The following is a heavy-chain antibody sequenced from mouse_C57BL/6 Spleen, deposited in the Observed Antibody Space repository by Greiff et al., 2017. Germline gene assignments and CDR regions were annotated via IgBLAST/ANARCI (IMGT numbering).Heavy chain of an antibody. J-gene: IGHJ2*01. CDR2: IHPNSGST. D-gene: IGHD2-3*01. V-gene: IGHV1-64*01. CDR1: GYTFTSYW. CDR3: ARWLLQVYFDY. Sequence: QVQLQQPGAELVKPGASVKLSCKASGYTFTSYWMHWVKQRPGQGLEWIGMIHPNSGSTNYNEKFKSKATLTVDKSSSTAYMQLSSLTSEDSAVYYCARWLLQVYFDYWGQGTTLTVSS.